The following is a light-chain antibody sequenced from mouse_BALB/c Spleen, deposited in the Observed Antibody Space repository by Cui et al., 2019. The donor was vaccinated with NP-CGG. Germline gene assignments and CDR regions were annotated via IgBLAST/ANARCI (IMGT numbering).Light chain of an antibody. CDR2: GTN. CDR1: TGAVTTSNY. Sequence: QGVVNPENVTTTSPGETVTLTCRSSTGAVTTSNYANWVQEKPDHLFTGLIGGTNNRAPGVPARFSGSLIGDKAALTITGAQTEDEAIYFCALWYSNHWVFGGGTKLTVL. J-gene: IGLJ1*01. CDR3: ALWYSNHWV. V-gene: IGLV1*01.